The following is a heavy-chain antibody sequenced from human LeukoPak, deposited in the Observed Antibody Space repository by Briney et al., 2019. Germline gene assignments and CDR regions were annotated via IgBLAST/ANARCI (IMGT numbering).Heavy chain of an antibody. CDR3: ASYLKYSSSGYYYYMDV. V-gene: IGHV4-30-4*08. CDR1: GGSISSGDYY. CDR2: IYYGGST. Sequence: SQTLSLTCTVSGGSISSGDYYWSWIRQPPGKGLEWIGYIYYGGSTYYNPSLKTRVTISVDTSKNQFSLKLSSATAADTAVYYCASYLKYSSSGYYYYMDVWGKGTTVAVSS. J-gene: IGHJ6*03. D-gene: IGHD6-6*01.